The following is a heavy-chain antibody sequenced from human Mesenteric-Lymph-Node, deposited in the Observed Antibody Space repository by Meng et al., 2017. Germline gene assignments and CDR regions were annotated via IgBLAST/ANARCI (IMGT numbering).Heavy chain of an antibody. Sequence: SETLSLTCTVSGYSVSSAYYWGWIRQPAGKGLEWIGRIYTSGSTNYNPSLKSRVTISVDTSKNQFSLKLSSVTAADTAVYYCAREREGYCSSTSCSDYYYGMDVWGQGTTVTVSS. CDR2: IYTSGST. CDR1: GYSVSSAYY. D-gene: IGHD2-2*01. V-gene: IGHV4-61*02. J-gene: IGHJ6*02. CDR3: AREREGYCSSTSCSDYYYGMDV.